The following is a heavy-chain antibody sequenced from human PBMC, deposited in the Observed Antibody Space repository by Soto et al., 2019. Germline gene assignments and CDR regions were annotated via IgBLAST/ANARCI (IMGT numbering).Heavy chain of an antibody. D-gene: IGHD6-13*01. J-gene: IGHJ6*02. CDR1: GGSISSSSYY. Sequence: SETLSLTCTVSGGSISSSSYYWGWIRQPPGKGLEWIGSIYYSGSTYYNPSLKSRVTISVDTSKNQFSLKLSSVTAADTAVYYCARLSSSWPYYYYGMDVWGQGTTVTVSS. V-gene: IGHV4-39*01. CDR2: IYYSGST. CDR3: ARLSSSWPYYYYGMDV.